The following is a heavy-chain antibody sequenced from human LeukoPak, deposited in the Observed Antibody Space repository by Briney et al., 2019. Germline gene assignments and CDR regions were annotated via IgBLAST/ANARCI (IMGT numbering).Heavy chain of an antibody. Sequence: GGSLRLSCAASGFTVTSNHMNWVRQAPGKGLEWVSIIYTGGTTHYADPLKDRFTISRDDSINTLYLQMNSLRTEDTAVYYCARDSSSYYFDYWGQGTLVTVSS. D-gene: IGHD6-6*01. CDR3: ARDSSSYYFDY. V-gene: IGHV3-66*01. CDR1: GFTVTSNH. CDR2: IYTGGTT. J-gene: IGHJ4*02.